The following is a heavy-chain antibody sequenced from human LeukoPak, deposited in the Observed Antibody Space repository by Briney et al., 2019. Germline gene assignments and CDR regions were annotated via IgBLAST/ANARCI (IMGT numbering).Heavy chain of an antibody. Sequence: GGSLRLSCAASGFTFSSYSMNWVRQAPGKGLGWVSSISSSSSYIYYADSVKGRFTISRDNAKNSLYLQMNSLRAEDTAVYYCARDLRDTAMAPDYYYYGMDVWGQGTTVTVSS. D-gene: IGHD5-18*01. J-gene: IGHJ6*02. CDR1: GFTFSSYS. V-gene: IGHV3-21*01. CDR2: ISSSSSYI. CDR3: ARDLRDTAMAPDYYYYGMDV.